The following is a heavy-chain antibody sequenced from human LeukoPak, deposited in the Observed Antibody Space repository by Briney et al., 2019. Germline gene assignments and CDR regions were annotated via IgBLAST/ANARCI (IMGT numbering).Heavy chain of an antibody. CDR3: AAYSTSTGWLDP. Sequence: GGSLRLSCAASGFTFDNYWMTWVRQAPGKGLEWVANIKEDGSEKHFVDSVKGRFTISRDNAKNSLCLQMNSLRVEDTAVYYCAAYSTSTGWLDPWGQGTLVTVSS. J-gene: IGHJ5*02. D-gene: IGHD2/OR15-2a*01. V-gene: IGHV3-7*01. CDR2: IKEDGSEK. CDR1: GFTFDNYW.